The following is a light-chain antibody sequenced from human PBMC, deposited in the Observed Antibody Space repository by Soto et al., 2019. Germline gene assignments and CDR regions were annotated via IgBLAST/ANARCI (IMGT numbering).Light chain of an antibody. Sequence: EIVMTQSPATLSVSPGERATLSCRASQSVSSNLAWYQQKPGPAPRLLIYGASTRATGIPARFSGSGSGTEFTITISSLQSEEFAVYYCQQYNNWPLPFGQGTKVDIK. CDR1: QSVSSN. CDR3: QQYNNWPLP. J-gene: IGKJ1*01. V-gene: IGKV3-15*01. CDR2: GAS.